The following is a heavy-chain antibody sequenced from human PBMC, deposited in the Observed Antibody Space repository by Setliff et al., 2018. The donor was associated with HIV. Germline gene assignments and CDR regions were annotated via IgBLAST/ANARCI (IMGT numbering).Heavy chain of an antibody. CDR3: ARQDHSSVNTGSLYAFDV. V-gene: IGHV1-2*02. D-gene: IGHD2-8*02. J-gene: IGHJ3*01. CDR1: GGTFSSYP. Sequence: ASVKVSCKASGGTFSSYPISWVRQAPGQGLEWMGGIIPSSGGTNYIQKFQGRVTITRDTSIHTVYMELTGLTSDDTAVYYCARQDHSSVNTGSLYAFDVWGQGTMVTVSS. CDR2: IIPSSGGT.